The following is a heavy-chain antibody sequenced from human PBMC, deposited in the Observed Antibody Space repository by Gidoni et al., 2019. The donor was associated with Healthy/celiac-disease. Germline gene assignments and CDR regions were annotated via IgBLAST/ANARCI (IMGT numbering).Heavy chain of an antibody. J-gene: IGHJ4*02. V-gene: IGHV4-31*03. CDR1: GGSISSGGYY. CDR3: ARARPTRITMIVVVIPDYFDY. Sequence: QVRLQESGPGLVKPSQTLSLPCTVSGGSISSGGYYWSGIRQHPGKGLEWIGYIYYSGSTYYNPSLKSRVTISVDTSKNQFSLKLSSVTAADTAVYYCARARPTRITMIVVVIPDYFDYWGQGTLVTVSS. D-gene: IGHD3-22*01. CDR2: IYYSGST.